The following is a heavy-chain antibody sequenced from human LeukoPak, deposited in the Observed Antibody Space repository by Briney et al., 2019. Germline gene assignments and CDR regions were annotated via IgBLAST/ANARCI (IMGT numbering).Heavy chain of an antibody. D-gene: IGHD1-26*01. CDR3: AKGGGSGSYLYYYMDV. CDR2: ISYDGSNK. V-gene: IGHV3-30*18. J-gene: IGHJ6*03. Sequence: GGSLRLSCAASGFTFSSYGMHWVRQAPGKGLEWVAVISYDGSNKYYADSVKGRFTISRDNSKNTLYLQMNSLRAEDTAVYYCAKGGGSGSYLYYYMDVWGKGTTVTVSS. CDR1: GFTFSSYG.